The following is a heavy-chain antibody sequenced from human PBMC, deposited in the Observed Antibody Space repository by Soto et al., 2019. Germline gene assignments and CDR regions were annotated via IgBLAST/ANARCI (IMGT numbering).Heavy chain of an antibody. Sequence: SETLSLTCTVSGGSISSYYWSWIRQPPGKGLEWIGYIYYSGSTNYNPSLKSRVTISVDTSKNQFSLKLSSVTAADTAVYYCARVRYSGSYQDALDIWGQGTMVTVSS. CDR1: GGSISSYY. J-gene: IGHJ3*02. V-gene: IGHV4-59*01. CDR2: IYYSGST. CDR3: ARVRYSGSYQDALDI. D-gene: IGHD1-26*01.